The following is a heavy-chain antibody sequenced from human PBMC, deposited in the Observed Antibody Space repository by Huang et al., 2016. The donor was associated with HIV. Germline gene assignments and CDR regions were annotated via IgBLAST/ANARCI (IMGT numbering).Heavy chain of an antibody. CDR3: TRDGVAPDEEFDY. CDR1: GYTFADYF. D-gene: IGHD5-12*01. J-gene: IGHJ4*02. V-gene: IGHV1-2*02. Sequence: QVQLVQSGAEVKKPGASVKVSCKPSGYTFADYFIHWGRQAPGKGLAGRELLNPKNVATNYAQKFLGRVTVTGDTSINTAYMEFSGLTSDDTANYYCTRDGVAPDEEFDYWGQGTLIIVSS. CDR2: LNPKNVAT.